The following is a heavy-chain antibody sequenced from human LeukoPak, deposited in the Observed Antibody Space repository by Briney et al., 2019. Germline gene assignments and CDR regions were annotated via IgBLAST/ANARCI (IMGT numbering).Heavy chain of an antibody. CDR1: GFTFSSYW. J-gene: IGHJ4*02. D-gene: IGHD3-22*01. Sequence: GGSLRLSCVPSGFTFSSYWMSWVRQAPGKGLEWVANIKQDGSEKYYVGSVKGRFIISRDNAKNSLYLQMNSLRAEDTAVYYCARAMEPYYDSNGCDYWGQGTPVAVSS. CDR3: ARAMEPYYDSNGCDY. CDR2: IKQDGSEK. V-gene: IGHV3-7*01.